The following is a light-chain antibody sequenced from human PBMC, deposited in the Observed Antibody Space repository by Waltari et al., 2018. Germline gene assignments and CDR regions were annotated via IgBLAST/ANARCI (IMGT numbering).Light chain of an antibody. J-gene: IGKJ4*01. CDR1: RDMSRW. CDR3: QQGNDFPLT. V-gene: IGKV1-12*01. Sequence: DIQMTQSPSSVSASVVARVTITCRASRDMSRWLAWYQQKPGKAPKFLIYDASTLQSGVPSRFSGSGSGREFTLTITSLQPEDFSTYYCQQGNDFPLTFGGGTKVEMK. CDR2: DAS.